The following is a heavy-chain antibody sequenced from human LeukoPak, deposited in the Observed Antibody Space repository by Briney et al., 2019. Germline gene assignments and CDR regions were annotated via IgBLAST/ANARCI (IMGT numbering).Heavy chain of an antibody. V-gene: IGHV4-34*01. Sequence: SETLSLTCAVYGGSFSGHYWSWIRQPPGKGLEWIGEINHSGSTNHNPPLKSRVTISVDTSKNQFSLKLTSVTASDTAVYYCARHRRFGDLSSYYYGMDVWGKGTTVTVSS. D-gene: IGHD3-10*01. J-gene: IGHJ6*04. CDR1: GGSFSGHY. CDR3: ARHRRFGDLSSYYYGMDV. CDR2: INHSGST.